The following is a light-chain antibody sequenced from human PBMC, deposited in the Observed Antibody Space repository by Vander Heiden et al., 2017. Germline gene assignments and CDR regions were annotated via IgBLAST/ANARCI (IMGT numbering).Light chain of an antibody. J-gene: IGLJ3*02. Sequence: SYELTQPPPVSLSPGPTARTTCPGDALPKKYAYWYQQKSGHAPGLVIYEDSKRPSDIPERFSGSSSGTMATLTISGAQVEDEADYYCYSTDISGNHRVFGGGTKLTVL. CDR3: YSTDISGNHRV. V-gene: IGLV3-10*01. CDR2: EDS. CDR1: ALPKKY.